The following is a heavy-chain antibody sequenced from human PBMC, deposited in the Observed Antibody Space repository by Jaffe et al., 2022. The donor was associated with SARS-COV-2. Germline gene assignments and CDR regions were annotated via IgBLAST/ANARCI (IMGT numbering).Heavy chain of an antibody. D-gene: IGHD4-17*01. CDR3: AKEFFYGDYARSAFDI. CDR2: ISYDGSNK. Sequence: QVQLVESGGGVVQPGRSLRLSCAASGFTFSSYGMHWVRQAPGKGLEWVAVISYDGSNKYYADSVKGRFTISRDNSKNTLYLQMNSLRAEDTAVYYCAKEFFYGDYARSAFDIWGQGTMVTVSS. V-gene: IGHV3-30*18. J-gene: IGHJ3*02. CDR1: GFTFSSYG.